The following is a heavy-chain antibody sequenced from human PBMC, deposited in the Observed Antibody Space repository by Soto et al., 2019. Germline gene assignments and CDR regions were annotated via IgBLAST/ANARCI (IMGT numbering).Heavy chain of an antibody. J-gene: IGHJ4*02. CDR1: GFTFSSYS. Sequence: GGSLRLSCAASGFTFSSYSMSWVRQAPGEGLEWVSAISGSGGSTYYADSVKGRFTISRDNSKNTLYLQMNSLRAEDTAVYYCTREVTYYDFWSGYDYWGQGTMVTVSS. CDR3: TREVTYYDFWSGYDY. D-gene: IGHD3-3*01. CDR2: ISGSGGST. V-gene: IGHV3-23*01.